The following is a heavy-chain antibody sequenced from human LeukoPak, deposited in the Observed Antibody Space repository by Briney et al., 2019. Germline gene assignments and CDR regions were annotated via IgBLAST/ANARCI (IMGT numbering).Heavy chain of an antibody. D-gene: IGHD3-10*02. CDR1: GFTFSSYA. J-gene: IGHJ4*02. CDR2: ISGSGGTT. Sequence: GGSLRLSCAASGFTFSSYAMSWVRQPPGKGLEWVSVISGSGGTTYYADSVRGRFTISRDNSKNMLYLQINSLRAEDTAVYYCAKDYSHYVPVDWGQGSLVTVSS. V-gene: IGHV3-23*01. CDR3: AKDYSHYVPVD.